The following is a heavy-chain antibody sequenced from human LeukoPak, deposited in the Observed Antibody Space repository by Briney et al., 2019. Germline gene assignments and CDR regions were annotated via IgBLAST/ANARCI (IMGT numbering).Heavy chain of an antibody. CDR3: ARRSSSWKNWFDP. CDR2: IYCSGTT. D-gene: IGHD6-13*01. CDR1: GGSIDSNS. Sequence: SETLSLTCTVSGGSIDSNSWTWLRQPPGKGLEKIGYIYCSGTTNYNPSLKSRVTMSVDMSKNQFSLKPSSVTAADTAVYYCARRSSSWKNWFDPWGQGTLVTVSS. V-gene: IGHV4-59*01. J-gene: IGHJ5*02.